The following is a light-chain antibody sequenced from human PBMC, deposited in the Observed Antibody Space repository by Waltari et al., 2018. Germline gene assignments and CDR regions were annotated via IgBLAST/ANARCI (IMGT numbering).Light chain of an antibody. J-gene: IGLJ3*02. CDR1: STDVAGYDP. CDR3: SSYAGGSSLM. V-gene: IGLV2-8*01. Sequence: QSALTQHPSASGSPGPSITISCPGISTDVAGYDPVFGYPHHPGKAPKLLIYVVTTRPSGVPDRFSGSKSDNTASLAVSGLQAEDETDYYCSSYAGGSSLMFGGGTKLTVL. CDR2: VVT.